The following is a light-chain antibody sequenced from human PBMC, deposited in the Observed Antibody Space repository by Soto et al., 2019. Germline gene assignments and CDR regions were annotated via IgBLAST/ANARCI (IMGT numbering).Light chain of an antibody. Sequence: DVKMKQSPATLSAYVWDSVTLTCRASQSITSWSAWHQQRAGTAPQLLIYAVSSLQSGVPSRFSGSGSGTEFTLTISSLQPEDVASYYCQQYNSSSTVGQGTKVDIK. V-gene: IGKV1-5*01. J-gene: IGKJ1*01. CDR1: QSITSW. CDR2: AVS. CDR3: QQYNSSST.